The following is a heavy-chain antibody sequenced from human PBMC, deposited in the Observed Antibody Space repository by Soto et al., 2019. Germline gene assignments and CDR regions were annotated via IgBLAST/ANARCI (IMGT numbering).Heavy chain of an antibody. CDR1: GFTFNNHV. Sequence: EVELLESGGGLVQPGGSLRLSCAASGFTFNNHVMSWVRQAPGKGLEWVSSVSVSGDSTYYVDSVKGRFTISRDNSKNTLSLQMNSLRAEDTAVYYCSNVFCNILCHGASAVLGQGTVVTVSS. CDR2: VSVSGDST. V-gene: IGHV3-23*01. D-gene: IGHD3-3*01. CDR3: SNVFCNILCHGASAV. J-gene: IGHJ3*01.